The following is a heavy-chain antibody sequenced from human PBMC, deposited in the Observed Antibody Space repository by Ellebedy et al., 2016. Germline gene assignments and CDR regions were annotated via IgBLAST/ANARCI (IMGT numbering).Heavy chain of an antibody. CDR2: INHSGST. Sequence: SETLSLXXAVYGGTFSSYYWSWIRQPPGKGLEWIGEINHSGSTTYNPSLKSRVTISADTSKNQFSLRLRFVTAADTAVYYCARGRQYSDTSGYYLDSWGLGGLVTVSS. J-gene: IGHJ5*01. V-gene: IGHV4-34*01. CDR1: GGTFSSYY. D-gene: IGHD3-22*01. CDR3: ARGRQYSDTSGYYLDS.